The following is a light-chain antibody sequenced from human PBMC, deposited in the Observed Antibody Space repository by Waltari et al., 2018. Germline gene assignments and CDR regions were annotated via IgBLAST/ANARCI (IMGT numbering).Light chain of an antibody. Sequence: QSVLTQPPSVSGTPGQRGTISCSGSTSNIGAGPDVHWSQHLPGPAPKLLIYGNNNRPSGVPDRFSGSKSGTSASLAITGLQADDEADYFCQSFDNMLSGGVVFGGGTKLAVL. CDR2: GNN. CDR3: QSFDNMLSGGVV. CDR1: TSNIGAGPD. V-gene: IGLV1-40*01. J-gene: IGLJ2*01.